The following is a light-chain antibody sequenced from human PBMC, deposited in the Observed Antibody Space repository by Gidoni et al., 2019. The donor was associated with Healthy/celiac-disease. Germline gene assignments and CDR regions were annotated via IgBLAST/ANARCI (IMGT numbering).Light chain of an antibody. V-gene: IGKV1-39*01. CDR2: AAS. CDR1: QSISSY. Sequence: DIQMTHSPSSLSAPVGDRVTITCRASQSISSYLNWYQQKPGKAPKLLIYAASSLQSGVPSRFSGSGSGTDFTLTISSLQPEDFATYYCQQSYSTPWTFGQGTKVEIK. J-gene: IGKJ1*01. CDR3: QQSYSTPWT.